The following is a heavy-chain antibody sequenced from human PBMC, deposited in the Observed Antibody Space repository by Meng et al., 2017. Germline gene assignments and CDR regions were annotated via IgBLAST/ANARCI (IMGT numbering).Heavy chain of an antibody. CDR2: IWYDGSNK. CDR3: ARDRGLLSGTSDC. CDR1: GSTFRSKG. J-gene: IGHJ4*02. V-gene: IGHV3-33*01. D-gene: IGHD2-21*02. Sequence: VLLGGAVCNPGRFLIRYWPAVGSTFRSKGLYWVREAPGKGLEWVAVIWYDGSNKYYADSVKGRFTISRDNSKNTLYLQMNSLRAEDTAVYYCARDRGLLSGTSDCWGQGTLVTVSS.